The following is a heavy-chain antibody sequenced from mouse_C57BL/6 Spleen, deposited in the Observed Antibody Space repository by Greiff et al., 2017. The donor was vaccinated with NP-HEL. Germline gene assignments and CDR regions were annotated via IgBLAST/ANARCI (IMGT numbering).Heavy chain of an antibody. V-gene: IGHV14-4*01. J-gene: IGHJ2*01. CDR2: IDPENGDT. D-gene: IGHD1-1*01. CDR3: TTSGLRYL. CDR1: GFNIKDDY. Sequence: EVMLVESGAELVRPGASVKLSCTASGFNIKDDYMHWVKQRPEQGLEWIGWIDPENGDTEYASKFQGKATITADTSSNTAYLQLSSLTSEDTAVYYCTTSGLRYLWGQGTTLTVSS.